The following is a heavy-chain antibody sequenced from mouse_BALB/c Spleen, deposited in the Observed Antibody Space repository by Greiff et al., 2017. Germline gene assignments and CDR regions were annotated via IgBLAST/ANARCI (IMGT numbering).Heavy chain of an antibody. D-gene: IGHD4-1*01. V-gene: IGHV5-12-2*01. Sequence: EVKAVESGGGLVQPGGSLKLSCAASGFTFSSYTMSWVRQTPEKRLEWVAYISNGGGSTYYPDTVKGRFTISRDNAKNTLYLQMSSLKSEDTAMYYCARHNLTGTVFAYWGQGTLVTVSA. CDR3: ARHNLTGTVFAY. J-gene: IGHJ3*01. CDR2: ISNGGGST. CDR1: GFTFSSYT.